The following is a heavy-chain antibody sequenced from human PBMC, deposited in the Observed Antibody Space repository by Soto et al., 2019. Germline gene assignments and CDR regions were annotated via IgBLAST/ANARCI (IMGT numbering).Heavy chain of an antibody. J-gene: IGHJ4*02. V-gene: IGHV4-34*01. CDR3: ARWGSYRYTY. Sequence: SETLSLTCAVYGGSFSGYYWSWIRQPPGKGLEWIGEINHSGSTNYNPSLKSRVTISVDTSKNQFSLKLSSVTAADTAVYYCARWGSYRYTYWGQGTLVTVSS. D-gene: IGHD3-16*02. CDR1: GGSFSGYY. CDR2: INHSGST.